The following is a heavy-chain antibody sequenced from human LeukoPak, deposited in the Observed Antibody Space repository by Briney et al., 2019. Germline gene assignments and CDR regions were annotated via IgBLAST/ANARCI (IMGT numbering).Heavy chain of an antibody. D-gene: IGHD2-15*01. Sequence: ASVKVSCKASGYTFTGYYMHWVRQAPGQGLEWMGCINPNSGGTNYAQKFQGWVTMTRDTSISTAYMELSRLRSDDTAVYYCARGYCSGGSCLRSDAFDIWGQGTMVTVSS. V-gene: IGHV1-2*04. CDR3: ARGYCSGGSCLRSDAFDI. CDR2: INPNSGGT. J-gene: IGHJ3*02. CDR1: GYTFTGYY.